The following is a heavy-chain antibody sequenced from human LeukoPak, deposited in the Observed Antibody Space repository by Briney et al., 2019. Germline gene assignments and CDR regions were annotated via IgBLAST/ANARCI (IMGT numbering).Heavy chain of an antibody. D-gene: IGHD2-15*01. CDR1: GITFSLYG. CDR3: AKDLSYSYDI. Sequence: GGSLRLSCAASGITFSLYGMYWVRQAPGKGPEWLAFIGHDGNYKHYGDSVGGRFTISRDNSKNTVYLEMDSLRADDTALYRCAKDLSYSYDIWGQGTKVTVSS. CDR2: IGHDGNYK. V-gene: IGHV3-30*02. J-gene: IGHJ3*02.